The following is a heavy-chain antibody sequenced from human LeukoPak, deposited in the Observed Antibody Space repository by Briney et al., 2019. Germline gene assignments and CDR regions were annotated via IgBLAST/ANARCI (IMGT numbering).Heavy chain of an antibody. V-gene: IGHV4-34*01. CDR2: INHSGST. CDR3: ARGGDYYGSDY. Sequence: DWIGEINHSGSTNHNPSLKSRVTISGDTSKPQFSLKLSSVTAADTAVYYCARGGDYYGSDYWGQGTLVTVSS. D-gene: IGHD3-10*01. J-gene: IGHJ4*02.